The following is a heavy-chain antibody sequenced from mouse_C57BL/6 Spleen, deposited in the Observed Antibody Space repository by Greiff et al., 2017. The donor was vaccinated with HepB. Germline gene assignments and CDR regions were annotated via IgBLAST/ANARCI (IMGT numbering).Heavy chain of an antibody. CDR3: ARTDFYAMDY. CDR1: GYAFSSSW. Sequence: VQRVESGPELVKPGASVKISCKASGYAFSSSWMNWVKQRPGKGLEWIGRIYPGDGDTNYNGKFKGKATLTADKSSSTAYMQLSSLTSEDSAVYFCARTDFYAMDYWGQGTSVTVSS. V-gene: IGHV1-82*01. J-gene: IGHJ4*01. CDR2: IYPGDGDT.